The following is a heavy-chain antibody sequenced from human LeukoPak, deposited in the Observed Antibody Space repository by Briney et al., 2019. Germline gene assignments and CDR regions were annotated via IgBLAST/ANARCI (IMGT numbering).Heavy chain of an antibody. CDR3: ARRIVVVVAARGSNAFDI. J-gene: IGHJ3*02. CDR1: GGSISSSSYY. D-gene: IGHD2-15*01. Sequence: SETLSLTCTVSGGSISSSSYYWGWIRQPPGKGLEWIGSIYHSGSTNYNPSLKSRVTISVDKSKNQFSLKLSSVTAADTAVYYCARRIVVVVAARGSNAFDIWGQGTMVTVSS. CDR2: IYHSGST. V-gene: IGHV4-39*07.